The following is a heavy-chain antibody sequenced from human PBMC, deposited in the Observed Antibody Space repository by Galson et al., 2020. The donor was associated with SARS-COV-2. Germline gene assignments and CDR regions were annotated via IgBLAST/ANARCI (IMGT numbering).Heavy chain of an antibody. CDR2: IYTDGTT. V-gene: IGHV3-53*01. CDR3: AGDLTTSGSNNFDY. CDR1: GFSVRNNY. Sequence: GGSLRLSCAASGFSVRNNYMSSVRQAPGKGLEWVSSIYTDGTTYYQDPVRDRFTISRDSTTNTLDLHMNTLRVDDSAVYYCAGDLTTSGSNNFDYWGQGTQVTVSA. D-gene: IGHD6-19*01. J-gene: IGHJ4*02.